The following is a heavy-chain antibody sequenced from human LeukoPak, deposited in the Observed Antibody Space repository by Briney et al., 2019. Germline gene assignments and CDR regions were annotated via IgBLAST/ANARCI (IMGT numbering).Heavy chain of an antibody. Sequence: GGSLRLSCAASGFTFSIYGMHWVRQAPGKGLEWVAVIANDAKTTYYADSVKGRFTIFRDNSKNTFYLQMNSLRPEDTAVYYCARDLYPGYWGQGTLVTVSS. J-gene: IGHJ4*02. CDR3: ARDLYPGY. CDR2: IANDAKTT. V-gene: IGHV3-30*03. CDR1: GFTFSIYG. D-gene: IGHD3-16*01.